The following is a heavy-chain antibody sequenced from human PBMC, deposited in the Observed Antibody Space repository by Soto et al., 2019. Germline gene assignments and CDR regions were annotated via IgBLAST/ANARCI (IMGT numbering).Heavy chain of an antibody. D-gene: IGHD2-15*01. Sequence: PGESLKISCKGSGYSFTSYWIGWVRQMPGKGLEWMGIIYPGDSDTRYSPSFQGQVTISADKSISTAYLQWSSLKASDTAMYYCGRLEMYCSGGSCERRLDYWGQGTLVTVSS. CDR1: GYSFTSYW. V-gene: IGHV5-51*01. J-gene: IGHJ4*02. CDR2: IYPGDSDT. CDR3: GRLEMYCSGGSCERRLDY.